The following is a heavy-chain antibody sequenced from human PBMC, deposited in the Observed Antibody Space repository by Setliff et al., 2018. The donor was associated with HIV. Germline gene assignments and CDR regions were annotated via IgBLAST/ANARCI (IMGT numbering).Heavy chain of an antibody. CDR1: GFTFSSYS. J-gene: IGHJ4*02. D-gene: IGHD3-10*01. V-gene: IGHV3-48*01. CDR2: ISGNSGAV. CDR3: ATRGLGEGDF. Sequence: GESLKISCAASGFTFSSYSMNWVRQAPGKGLEWVSFISGNSGAVTYADSVKGRFTISRDNAKKSLYLEMNSLTAEDTAFYCCATRGLGEGDFWGQGALVTVSS.